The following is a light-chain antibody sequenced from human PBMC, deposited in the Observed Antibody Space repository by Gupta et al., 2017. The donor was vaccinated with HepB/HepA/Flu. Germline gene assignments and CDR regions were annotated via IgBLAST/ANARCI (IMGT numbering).Light chain of an antibody. CDR3: QHSYSAYS. CDR2: TSS. Sequence: DIQMTQSPSSLSASVGDSVTITCRASQSVATYLNWYQHKRGQAPKLLVHTSSILQSGVASRFSGNGYKTEFTLTIASLQPEDSATYYCQHSYSAYSFGQGTKLEIK. J-gene: IGKJ2*03. V-gene: IGKV1-39*01. CDR1: QSVATY.